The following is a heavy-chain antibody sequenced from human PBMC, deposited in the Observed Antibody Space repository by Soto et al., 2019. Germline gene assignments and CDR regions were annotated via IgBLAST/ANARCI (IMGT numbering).Heavy chain of an antibody. CDR3: ERSGYRYSARLFDY. D-gene: IGHD6-13*01. Sequence: SETLSLTCAVSGHSISSGFYYWGWVRQPPGKGLEWIGSIYHTESTYYNPSLKSRVTMSVDTSKNQLSLKLSSMTAADTAVYLCERSGYRYSARLFDYWGQGTRVTVSS. J-gene: IGHJ4*02. CDR2: IYHTEST. V-gene: IGHV4-38-2*01. CDR1: GHSISSGFYY.